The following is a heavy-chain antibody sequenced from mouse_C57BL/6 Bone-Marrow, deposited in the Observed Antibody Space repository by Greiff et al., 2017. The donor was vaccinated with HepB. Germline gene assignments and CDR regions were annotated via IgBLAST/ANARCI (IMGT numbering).Heavy chain of an antibody. V-gene: IGHV1-63*01. CDR2: IYPGGGYT. Sequence: QVQLQQSGAELVRPGTSVKMSCKASGYTFTNYWIGWAKQRPGHGLEWIGDIYPGGGYTNYNEKFKGKATLTAAKSSSTAYMQFSSLTSEDSAIYYCARGGYDYDWAMDYWGQGTSVTVSS. CDR1: GYTFTNYW. J-gene: IGHJ4*01. D-gene: IGHD2-4*01. CDR3: ARGGYDYDWAMDY.